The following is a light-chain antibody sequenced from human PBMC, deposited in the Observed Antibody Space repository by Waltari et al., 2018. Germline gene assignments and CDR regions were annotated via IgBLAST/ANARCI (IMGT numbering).Light chain of an antibody. CDR2: RNN. CDR3: ASWDGSLGGVI. Sequence: QSVLSQPPSASGTPGQRVTISCSGSNYNIGNPSVNWYHQLPGTAPKLLIYRNNHRPSGVPDRFSGSKSGTSASLAISGLRSEDEADYYCASWDGSLGGVIFGGGTKLTVL. CDR1: NYNIGNPS. V-gene: IGLV1-47*01. J-gene: IGLJ2*01.